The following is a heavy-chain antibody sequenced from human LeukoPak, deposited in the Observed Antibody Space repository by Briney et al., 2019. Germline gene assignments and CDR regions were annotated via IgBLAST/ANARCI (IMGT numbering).Heavy chain of an antibody. Sequence: SETLSLTCAVYGGSFSGHYWGWIRQPPGKGLEWIGSIYYSGSTYYNPSLKSRVTISVDTSKNQFSLKLSSVTAADTAVYYCARRGMRGLDYFDYWGQGTLVTVSS. V-gene: IGHV4-39*01. CDR3: ARRGMRGLDYFDY. CDR1: GGSFSGHY. D-gene: IGHD1-14*01. CDR2: IYYSGST. J-gene: IGHJ4*02.